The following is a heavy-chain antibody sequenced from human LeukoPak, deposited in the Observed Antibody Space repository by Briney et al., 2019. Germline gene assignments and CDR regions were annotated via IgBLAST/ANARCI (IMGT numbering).Heavy chain of an antibody. D-gene: IGHD3-10*01. J-gene: IGHJ3*02. CDR3: ARYYGSGSYDAFDI. Sequence: ASEKVSCKASGYTFTGYYMHWVRQAPGQGFEWMGWINPNSGGTNYAQKFQGRVTMTRDTSISTAYMELSRLRSDDTAVYYCARYYGSGSYDAFDIWGQGTMVTVSS. CDR1: GYTFTGYY. V-gene: IGHV1-2*02. CDR2: INPNSGGT.